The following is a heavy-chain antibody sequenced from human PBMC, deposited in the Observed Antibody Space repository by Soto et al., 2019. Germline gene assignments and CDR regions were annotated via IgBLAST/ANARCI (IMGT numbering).Heavy chain of an antibody. Sequence: SETLSLTCTVSGGSISSYYWSWIRQPPGKGLEWIGYIYYSVSTNYNPSLKSRVTISVDTSKNQFSLKLSSVTAADTAVYYCARRSIAAAGYNWFDPWGQGTLVTVSS. CDR1: GGSISSYY. D-gene: IGHD6-13*01. V-gene: IGHV4-59*08. CDR2: IYYSVST. J-gene: IGHJ5*02. CDR3: ARRSIAAAGYNWFDP.